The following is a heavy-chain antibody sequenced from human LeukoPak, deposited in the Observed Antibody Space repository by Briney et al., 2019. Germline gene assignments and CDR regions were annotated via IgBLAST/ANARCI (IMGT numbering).Heavy chain of an antibody. CDR3: ASFVDTAYI. D-gene: IGHD5-18*01. CDR2: IWYDGSNK. J-gene: IGHJ4*02. CDR1: GFTFSSYG. V-gene: IGHV3-33*01. Sequence: GRSLRLSCAASGFTFSSYGMHWVRQAPGTGLEWVAVIWYDGSNKYYADSVKGRFTISRDNSKNTLYLQMNSLRAEDTAVYYCASFVDTAYICGQGTLVTVSS.